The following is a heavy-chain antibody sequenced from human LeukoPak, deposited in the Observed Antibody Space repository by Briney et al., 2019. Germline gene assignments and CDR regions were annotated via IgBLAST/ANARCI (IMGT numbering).Heavy chain of an antibody. CDR3: ARGFRGWYAEGFDY. V-gene: IGHV3-7*01. D-gene: IGHD6-19*01. CDR1: GFTVSSNY. CDR2: IRQDGSEK. Sequence: GGSLRLSCAASGFTVSSNYMSWVRQAPGKGLEWVANIRQDGSEKYYVDSVKGRFTISRDNAKNSLYLQMNSLRAEDTAVYYCARGFRGWYAEGFDYWGQGTLVTVSS. J-gene: IGHJ4*02.